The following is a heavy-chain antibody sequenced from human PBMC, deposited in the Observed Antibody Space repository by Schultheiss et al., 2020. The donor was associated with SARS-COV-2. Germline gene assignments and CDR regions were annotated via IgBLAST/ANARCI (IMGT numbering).Heavy chain of an antibody. CDR1: GGSFSGYY. CDR3: ARDLTGDFGDY. V-gene: IGHV4-34*01. J-gene: IGHJ4*02. CDR2: INHSGST. Sequence: SQTLSLTCAVYGGSFSGYYWSWIRQPPGKGLEWIGEINHSGSTNYNPSLKSRVTISVDTSKNQFSLKLSSVTAADTAVYYCARDLTGDFGDYWGQGTLVTVSS. D-gene: IGHD7-27*01.